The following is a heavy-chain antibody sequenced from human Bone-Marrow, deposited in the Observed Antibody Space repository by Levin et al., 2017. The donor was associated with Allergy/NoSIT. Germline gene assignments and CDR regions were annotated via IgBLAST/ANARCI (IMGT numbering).Heavy chain of an antibody. CDR3: ARPHCSRTSCYTWIDY. CDR2: IWYDENNK. Sequence: GESLKISCAASGFPFSNYGMHWVRQAPGKGLEWVAVIWYDENNKYYADPVKGRFTISRDNSKNTVYLQMNSLRAEDTAVYYCARPHCSRTSCYTWIDYWGQGTLVTVSS. V-gene: IGHV3-33*01. CDR1: GFPFSNYG. D-gene: IGHD2-2*02. J-gene: IGHJ4*02.